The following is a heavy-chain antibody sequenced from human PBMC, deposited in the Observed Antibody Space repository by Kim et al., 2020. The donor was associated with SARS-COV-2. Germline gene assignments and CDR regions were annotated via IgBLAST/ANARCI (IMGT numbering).Heavy chain of an antibody. CDR1: GFTFSSYG. CDR2: IWYDGSNK. D-gene: IGHD6-13*01. CDR3: AKGAAAGFSPFDY. J-gene: IGHJ4*02. Sequence: GGSLRLSCAASGFTFSSYGMHWVRQAPGKGLEWVAVIWYDGSNKYYVDSVKGRFTISRDNSKNTLYLQMNSLRAEDTAVYYCAKGAAAGFSPFDYWGQGTLVTVSS. V-gene: IGHV3-33*06.